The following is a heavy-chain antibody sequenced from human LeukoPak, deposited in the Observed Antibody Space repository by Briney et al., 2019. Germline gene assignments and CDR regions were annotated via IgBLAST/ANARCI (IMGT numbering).Heavy chain of an antibody. CDR2: ISANGANT. D-gene: IGHD3-22*01. CDR3: AKYHNPDSTGPFH. CDR1: EFTLGSYA. Sequence: GGSLRLSCAASEFTLGSYAMSWVRQAPGKGLEWVSGISANGANTHYAESVRRRFIISRDNSKNTLYLQMNSLRAGDTALYFCAKYHNPDSTGPFHWGQGTLVTVSS. V-gene: IGHV3-23*01. J-gene: IGHJ4*02.